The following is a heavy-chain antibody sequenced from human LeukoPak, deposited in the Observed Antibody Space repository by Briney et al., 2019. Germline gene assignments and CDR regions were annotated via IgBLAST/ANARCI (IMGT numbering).Heavy chain of an antibody. J-gene: IGHJ6*02. V-gene: IGHV4-31*03. CDR2: IYYSGST. CDR3: ARDRYDSYPMDV. D-gene: IGHD3-3*01. CDR1: GGSISSGGYY. Sequence: PSETLSLTCTVSGGSISSGGYYWSWIRQHPGKGLEWIGYIYYSGSTYYNPSLKSRVTISVDTSKNQFSLKLTSVTAADTAAYYCARDRYDSYPMDVWGQGTTVTVSS.